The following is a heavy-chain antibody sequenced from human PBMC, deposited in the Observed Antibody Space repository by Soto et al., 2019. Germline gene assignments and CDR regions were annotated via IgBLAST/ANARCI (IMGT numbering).Heavy chain of an antibody. J-gene: IGHJ4*02. CDR3: ARHGRQASTYYDFWSGYYPFDY. D-gene: IGHD3-3*01. V-gene: IGHV4-39*01. CDR2: IYYSGSS. CDR1: GDSMSSSSYY. Sequence: QLQLQESGPGLVKPSKTLSLTCTVSGDSMSSSSYYWGWIRQPPGTGLEWVGSIYYSGSSYYNPSLKSRVTISVDASKNQFSLRLSSVTAADTAVYYCARHGRQASTYYDFWSGYYPFDYWGLGTLVTVSS.